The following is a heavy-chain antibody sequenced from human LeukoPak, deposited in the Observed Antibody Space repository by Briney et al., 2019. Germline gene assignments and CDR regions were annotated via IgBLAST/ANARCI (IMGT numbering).Heavy chain of an antibody. Sequence: GGSLRLSCVASGFSFNNYAMNWVRQAPGKGLEWVANIKQDGSEKYYVDSVKGRFTISRDNAKNSLYLQMNSLRAEDTAVYYCADQDYDFWSGYSTKYYYYMDVWGKGTTVTVSS. CDR2: IKQDGSEK. CDR1: GFSFNNYA. D-gene: IGHD3-3*01. V-gene: IGHV3-7*01. J-gene: IGHJ6*03. CDR3: ADQDYDFWSGYSTKYYYYMDV.